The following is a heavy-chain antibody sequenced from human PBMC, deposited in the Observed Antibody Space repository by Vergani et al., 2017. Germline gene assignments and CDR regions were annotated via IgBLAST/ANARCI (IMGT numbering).Heavy chain of an antibody. J-gene: IGHJ4*02. CDR2: ISGSGGST. CDR3: AKAVFWRVSSGYFDY. Sequence: EVQLVESGGGLVQPGGSLRLSCAASGFTFSSYAMSWVRQAPGKGLEWVSAISGSGGSTYYADSVKGRFTIARDNSKNTRYLQMNSLRAEDTAVYYCAKAVFWRVSSGYFDYWGQGTLVTVSS. CDR1: GFTFSSYA. D-gene: IGHD3-3*01. V-gene: IGHV3-23*04.